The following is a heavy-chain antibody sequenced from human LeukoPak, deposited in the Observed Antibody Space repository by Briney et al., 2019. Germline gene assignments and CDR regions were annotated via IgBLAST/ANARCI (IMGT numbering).Heavy chain of an antibody. CDR3: AREDVVDVLRFLEWQKGYFDY. CDR2: IYTSGST. V-gene: IGHV4-4*07. J-gene: IGHJ4*02. CDR1: GGSITSYY. D-gene: IGHD3-3*01. Sequence: PSETLSLTCTVSGGSITSYYWSWIRQPAGKGLEWIGRIYTSGSTNYNPSLKSRVTISVDTSKNQFSLKLSSVTAADTAVYYCAREDVVDVLRFLEWQKGYFDYWGQGTLVTVSS.